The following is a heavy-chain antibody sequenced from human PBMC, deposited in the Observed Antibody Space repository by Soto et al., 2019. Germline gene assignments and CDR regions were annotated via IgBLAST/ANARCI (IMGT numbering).Heavy chain of an antibody. D-gene: IGHD6-13*01. CDR2: INPSGGST. CDR1: GYTFTSHY. V-gene: IGHV1-46*01. CDR3: ARRGYSSLYGMDV. Sequence: GASVKVSCKASGYTFTSHYMHWVRQAPGQGLEWRGIINPSGGSTSYAQKFQGRVTMTRDTSTSTVYMELSSMRSEHTAVYSCARRGYSSLYGMDVWGQGTTVTVSS. J-gene: IGHJ6*02.